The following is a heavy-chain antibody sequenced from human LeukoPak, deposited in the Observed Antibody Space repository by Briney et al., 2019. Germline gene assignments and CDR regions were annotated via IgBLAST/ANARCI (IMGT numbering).Heavy chain of an antibody. J-gene: IGHJ4*02. CDR2: INPSGGST. Sequence: GASVKVSCKASGYTFTSYYIDWVRQARGQGLKWRGRINPSGGSTGYAQKFQGRVTMTRDMSTSTVYMELSSLRSEDTAVYYCARGNDILTSYYGIDDWGQGTLVTVSS. CDR1: GYTFTSYY. CDR3: ARGNDILTSYYGIDD. D-gene: IGHD3-9*01. V-gene: IGHV1-46*01.